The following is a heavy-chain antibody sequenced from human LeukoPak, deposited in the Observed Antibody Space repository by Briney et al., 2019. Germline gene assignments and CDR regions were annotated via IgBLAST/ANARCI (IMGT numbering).Heavy chain of an antibody. CDR3: AKDGSWLRFDD. V-gene: IGHV3-23*01. J-gene: IGHJ4*02. CDR2: ISGSGGGT. CDR1: GFTFSSYG. D-gene: IGHD5-12*01. Sequence: GGSLRLSFAASGFTFSSYGMSWVRQAPGKGLEWVSAISGSGGGTYYADSVKGRFTISRDDSKNTMHLQINNLRAEDTAVYYCAKDGSWLRFDDWGQGILVTVSS.